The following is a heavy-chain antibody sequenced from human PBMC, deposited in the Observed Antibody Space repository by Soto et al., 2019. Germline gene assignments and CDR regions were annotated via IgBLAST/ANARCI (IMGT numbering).Heavy chain of an antibody. Sequence: QVQLVESGGGVVQPGRSLRLSCAASGFTFSSYAMHWVRQAPGKGLEWVAVISYDGSNKYYADSVKGRFTISRDNSKNTRYLQMNSLRAEDTAVYYCARGDGGAGDSGYYWGQGTLVTVSS. J-gene: IGHJ4*02. CDR3: ARGDGGAGDSGYY. CDR1: GFTFSSYA. V-gene: IGHV3-30-3*01. D-gene: IGHD3-22*01. CDR2: ISYDGSNK.